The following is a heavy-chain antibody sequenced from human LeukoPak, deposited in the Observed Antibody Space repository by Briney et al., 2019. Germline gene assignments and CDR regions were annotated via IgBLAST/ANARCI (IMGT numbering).Heavy chain of an antibody. Sequence: GASVKVSCKVSGYTLTELSMHWVRQAPGKGLEWMGGFDPEDGETIYAQKFQGRVTMTEDTSTDTAYMELSSLRSEDTAVYYCATPEDSSSFPLFDCWGQGTLVTVSS. V-gene: IGHV1-24*01. CDR1: GYTLTELS. CDR3: ATPEDSSSFPLFDC. D-gene: IGHD6-6*01. J-gene: IGHJ4*02. CDR2: FDPEDGET.